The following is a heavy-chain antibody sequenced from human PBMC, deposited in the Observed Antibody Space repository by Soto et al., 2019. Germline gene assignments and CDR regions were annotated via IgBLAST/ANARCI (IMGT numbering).Heavy chain of an antibody. CDR3: ARDQEEWLSGPYNWFDP. Sequence: PGGSLRLSCAASGFTFSSYSMNWVRQAPGKGLEWVSYISSSSSTIYYADSVKGRFTISRDNAKNSLYLQMNSLRAKDTAVYYCARDQEEWLSGPYNWFDPWGQGTLVTVSS. CDR1: GFTFSSYS. J-gene: IGHJ5*02. CDR2: ISSSSSTI. D-gene: IGHD3-3*01. V-gene: IGHV3-48*01.